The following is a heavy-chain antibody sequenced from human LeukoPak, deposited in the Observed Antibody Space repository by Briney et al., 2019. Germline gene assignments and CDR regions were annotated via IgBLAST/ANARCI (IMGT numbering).Heavy chain of an antibody. CDR2: ISSSSSYI. Sequence: KTGGSLRLSCAASGFTFSSYSMNWVRQAPGKGLEWVSSISSSSSYIYYADSVKGRFTISRDNAKNSLYLQMNSLRAEDTAMYYCARGGTTMIVPTSWGQGTLVTVSS. CDR1: GFTFSSYS. CDR3: ARGGTTMIVPTS. D-gene: IGHD3-22*01. J-gene: IGHJ5*02. V-gene: IGHV3-21*04.